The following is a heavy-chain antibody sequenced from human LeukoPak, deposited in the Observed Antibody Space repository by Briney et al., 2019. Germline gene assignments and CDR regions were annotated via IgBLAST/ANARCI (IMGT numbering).Heavy chain of an antibody. CDR3: AREPQYYDYVWGSYRYFWFDP. Sequence: TSETLSLTCTVSGGSISSGGYYWSWIRQPPGKGLEWIGYIYHSGSTYYNPSLKSRVTISVDRSKNQFSLKLSSVTAADTAVYYCAREPQYYDYVWGSYRYFWFDPWGQGTLVTVSS. J-gene: IGHJ5*02. CDR1: GGSISSGGYY. CDR2: IYHSGST. V-gene: IGHV4-30-2*01. D-gene: IGHD3-16*02.